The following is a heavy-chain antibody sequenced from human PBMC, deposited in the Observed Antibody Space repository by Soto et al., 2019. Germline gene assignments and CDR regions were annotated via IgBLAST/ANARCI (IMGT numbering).Heavy chain of an antibody. Sequence: GGSLRLSWAASGFTFRNAWMSWVRQAPGKGLEWVGRIKSKTDGGTTDYAAPVKGRFTISREDSTNTMNLRMIRLKTEDTDVYYCTPEPPPYCSSTSCYGLLFVDDRGQGTLVTVSS. V-gene: IGHV3-15*01. CDR3: TPEPPPYCSSTSCYGLLFVDD. CDR2: IKSKTDGGTT. D-gene: IGHD2-2*01. CDR1: GFTFRNAW. J-gene: IGHJ4*02.